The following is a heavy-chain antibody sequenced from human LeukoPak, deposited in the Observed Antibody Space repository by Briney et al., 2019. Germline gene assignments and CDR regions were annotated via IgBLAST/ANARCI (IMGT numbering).Heavy chain of an antibody. D-gene: IGHD2-15*01. CDR1: GYTFTSYD. CDR2: MNPNSGNT. Sequence: ASVKVSCKASGYTFTSYDIHWVRQATGQGPEWMGWMNPNSGNTGYAQKFQGRVTMTKNTSISTAYMELSSLRSEDTAVYYCAREMAGYCSGGSCWGQGTLVTVSS. V-gene: IGHV1-8*01. CDR3: AREMAGYCSGGSC. J-gene: IGHJ4*02.